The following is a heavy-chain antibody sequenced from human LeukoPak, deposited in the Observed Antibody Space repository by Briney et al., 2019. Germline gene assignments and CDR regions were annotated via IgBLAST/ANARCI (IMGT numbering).Heavy chain of an antibody. Sequence: SETLSLTCTVSGXSISSYYWSWIRQPPGKGLEWIGYIYYNGSTNDNPSLNSRVTISVYTSKNQFSLKLSSVTAADTAVYYCARDRGYYGSSGYSLTHPGNFDYWGQGTLVTVSS. CDR1: GXSISSYY. J-gene: IGHJ4*02. CDR3: ARDRGYYGSSGYSLTHPGNFDY. V-gene: IGHV4-59*01. CDR2: IYYNGST. D-gene: IGHD3-22*01.